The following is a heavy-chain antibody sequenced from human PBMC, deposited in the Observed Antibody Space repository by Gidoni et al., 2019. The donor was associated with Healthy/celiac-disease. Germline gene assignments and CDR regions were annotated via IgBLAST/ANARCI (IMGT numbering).Heavy chain of an antibody. J-gene: IGHJ4*02. CDR2: ISSSSSYI. CDR1: GFTFSSYS. V-gene: IGHV3-21*01. Sequence: EVQLVESGGGLVKPGGSLRLSCAASGFTFSSYSMNWVRQAPGKGLEWVSSISSSSSYIYYADSVKGRFTISRDNAKNSLYLQMNSLRAEDTAVYYCARVGAAADLPYYFDYWGQGTLVTVSS. D-gene: IGHD6-13*01. CDR3: ARVGAAADLPYYFDY.